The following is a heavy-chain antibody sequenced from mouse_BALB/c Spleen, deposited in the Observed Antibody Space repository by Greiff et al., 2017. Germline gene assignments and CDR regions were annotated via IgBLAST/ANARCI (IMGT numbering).Heavy chain of an antibody. CDR2: INPYNGAT. J-gene: IGHJ4*01. CDR3: ARTLYYDYDYAMDY. D-gene: IGHD2-4*01. CDR1: GYSFTGYY. Sequence: EVQLQQSGPELVKPGASVKISCKASGYSFTGYYMHWVKQSHVKSLEWIGRINPYNGATSYNQNFKDKASLTVDKSSSTAYMELHSLTSEDSAVYYCARTLYYDYDYAMDYWGQGTSVTVSS. V-gene: IGHV1-26*01.